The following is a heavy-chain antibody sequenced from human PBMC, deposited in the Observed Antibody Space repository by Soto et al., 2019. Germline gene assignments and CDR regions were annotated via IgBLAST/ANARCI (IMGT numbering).Heavy chain of an antibody. J-gene: IGHJ6*02. D-gene: IGHD3-3*01. CDR3: ARGGLRFLEWLAGMDV. CDR2: IYYSGST. CDR1: GGSISSYY. V-gene: IGHV4-59*01. Sequence: QVQLQESGPGLVKPSETLSLICTVSGGSISSYYWSWIRQPPGKGLEWIGYIYYSGSTNYNPSLKSRVTISVDTSKNQFSLKLSSVTAADTAVYYCARGGLRFLEWLAGMDVWGQGTTVTVSS.